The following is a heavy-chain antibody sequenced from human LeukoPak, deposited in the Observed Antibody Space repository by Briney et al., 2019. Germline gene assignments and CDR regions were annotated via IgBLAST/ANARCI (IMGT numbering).Heavy chain of an antibody. CDR3: ARGGWYASDR. CDR2: IQPSGGST. CDR1: GYTFTSYY. V-gene: IGHV1-46*01. D-gene: IGHD6-19*01. Sequence: GASVKVSFKASGYTFTSYYMHWVRQAPGQGLEWMGIIQPSGGSTTYAQKFQGRATMTRDTSTNTVYMELTSLRSEDTAVYYCARGGWYASDRWGQGTLVTVSS. J-gene: IGHJ5*02.